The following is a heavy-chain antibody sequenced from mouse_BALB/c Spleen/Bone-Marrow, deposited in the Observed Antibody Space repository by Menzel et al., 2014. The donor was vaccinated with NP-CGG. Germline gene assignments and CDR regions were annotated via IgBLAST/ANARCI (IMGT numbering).Heavy chain of an antibody. CDR2: IDSGGYT. CDR1: GIDLSGYA. V-gene: IGHV5-6-5*01. J-gene: IGHJ1*01. D-gene: IGHD3-1*01. Sequence: EESGGRLVTPGTPLTLTCTVSGIDLSGYAMGWVRQAPGKGLEWIAIIDSGGYTYYASWAMGRFTISKTSTTVDLKITSPTTEDTATYFCARDRATSSVGSYFAFDLWGPGTLVTVSS. CDR3: ARDRATSSVGSYFAFDL.